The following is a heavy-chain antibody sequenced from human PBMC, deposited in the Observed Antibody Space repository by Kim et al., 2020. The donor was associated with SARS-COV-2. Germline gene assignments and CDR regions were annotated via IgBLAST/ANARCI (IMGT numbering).Heavy chain of an antibody. D-gene: IGHD3-22*01. CDR3: AKSMDYYDSSGYYNPSRYLDY. J-gene: IGHJ4*02. V-gene: IGHV3-23*01. CDR2: ISGSGGST. CDR1: GFTFSSYA. Sequence: GGSLRLSCAASGFTFSSYAMSWVRQAPGKGLEWVSAISGSGGSTYYADSVKGRFTISRDNSKNTLYLQMNSLRAEDTAVYYCAKSMDYYDSSGYYNPSRYLDYWGQGTLVTVSS.